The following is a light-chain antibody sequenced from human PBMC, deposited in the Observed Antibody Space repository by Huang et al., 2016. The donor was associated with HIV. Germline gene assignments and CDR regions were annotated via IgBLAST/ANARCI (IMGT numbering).Light chain of an antibody. Sequence: EIVLTQSPATLSLSPGDRATLSCRASQSVSSYFAWYQQKPGQAPRLLIYAPSNRATGVPARFSGSWSGTDFTLTISSLEPEDFANYYCQQRISWPPSYTFGQGTKVEI. CDR1: QSVSSY. J-gene: IGKJ2*01. CDR2: APS. V-gene: IGKV3-11*01. CDR3: QQRISWPPSYT.